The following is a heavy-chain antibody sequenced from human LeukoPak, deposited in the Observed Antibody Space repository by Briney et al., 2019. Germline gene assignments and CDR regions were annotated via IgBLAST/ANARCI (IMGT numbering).Heavy chain of an antibody. CDR2: INRDRSES. D-gene: IGHD3-10*01. J-gene: IGHJ4*02. CDR3: ARSLLGSATYPYIDY. CDR1: GFTFSGYW. V-gene: IGHV3-7*01. Sequence: GGSLRLSCGAPGFTFSGYWRSCVRQAPGKGLERVANINRDRSESYYVDSVKGGFTIYRDNSKNSLYVQMNSLRAQDTAVYYCARSLLGSATYPYIDYWAQGTLATVSS.